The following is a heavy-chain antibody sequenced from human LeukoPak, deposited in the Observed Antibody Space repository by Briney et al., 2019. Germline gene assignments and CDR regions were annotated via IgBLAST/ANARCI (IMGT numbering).Heavy chain of an antibody. J-gene: IGHJ6*02. V-gene: IGHV3-23*01. CDR2: ISGSGGST. CDR1: GFTFSSYA. Sequence: GGSLRLSCAASGFTFSSYAMNWVRQAPGKGVEWVSAISGSGGSTYYADSVKGRFTISRDNSKNTLYLQMNSLRAEDTAVYYCAKPMVRGVRYYYYYGMDVWGQGTTVTVSS. CDR3: AKPMVRGVRYYYYYGMDV. D-gene: IGHD3-10*01.